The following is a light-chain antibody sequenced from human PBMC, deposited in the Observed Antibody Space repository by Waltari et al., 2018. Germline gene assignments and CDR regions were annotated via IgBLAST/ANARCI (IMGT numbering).Light chain of an antibody. J-gene: IGKJ1*01. CDR1: QSLLYSNGNTS. CDR3: MQTKQDAT. Sequence: DIVMTQTPLSLPVTPGEPASISCSSSQSLLYSNGNTSLHWYLQKQGPSPRRLIHKVTSQEAVVPDSISGSSSRTDFTLKISMVEPEDVVIYYCMQTKQDATFGQGTKAEIK. V-gene: IGKV2-29*03. CDR2: KVT.